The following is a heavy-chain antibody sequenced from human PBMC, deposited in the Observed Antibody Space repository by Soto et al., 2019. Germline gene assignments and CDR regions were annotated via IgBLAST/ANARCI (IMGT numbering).Heavy chain of an antibody. V-gene: IGHV3-23*01. J-gene: IGHJ6*02. CDR2: ISGSGGST. D-gene: IGHD1-7*01. CDR3: AKSPITRTTFIYFYGMDV. Sequence: EVQLLESGGGLVQPGGSLRLSCAASGFTFSSYAMSWVRQAPGKGLEWVSAISGSGGSTYYADSVKGRFTISRDNSKNTLYLQMNSLRSEHTAVYYCAKSPITRTTFIYFYGMDVWGQGTTVTVSS. CDR1: GFTFSSYA.